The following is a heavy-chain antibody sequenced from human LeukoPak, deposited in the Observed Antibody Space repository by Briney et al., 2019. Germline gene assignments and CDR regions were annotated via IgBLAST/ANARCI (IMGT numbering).Heavy chain of an antibody. CDR1: GYILSSYN. J-gene: IGHJ4*02. Sequence: ASVKVSCKASGYILSSYNMHWVRRAPGQGLEWLGIINPSGGDTKYAQNFQGRVTLTRDKSTSTVYMELSSLTSDDTAVYYCARTYCAEDCSIRYFDYWGQGTLVTVSS. CDR3: ARTYCAEDCSIRYFDY. V-gene: IGHV1-46*01. D-gene: IGHD2-21*02. CDR2: INPSGGDT.